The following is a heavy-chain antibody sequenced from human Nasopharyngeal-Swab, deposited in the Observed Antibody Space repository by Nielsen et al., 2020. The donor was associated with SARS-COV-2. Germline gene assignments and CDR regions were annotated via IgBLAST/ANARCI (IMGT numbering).Heavy chain of an antibody. CDR2: INHSGST. CDR1: GGSFSGYY. V-gene: IGHV4-34*01. CDR3: AWEGITGTTSVFDY. J-gene: IGHJ4*02. D-gene: IGHD1-20*01. Sequence: SETLSLTCAVYGGSFSGYYWSWIRQPPGKGLEWIGEINHSGSTNYNPSLKSRVTISVDTSKNQFSLKLSSVTAADTAVYYCAWEGITGTTSVFDYWGQGTRVTVSS.